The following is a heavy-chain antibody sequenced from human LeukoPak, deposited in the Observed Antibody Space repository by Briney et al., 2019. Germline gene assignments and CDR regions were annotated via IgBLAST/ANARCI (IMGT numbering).Heavy chain of an antibody. V-gene: IGHV3-48*03. D-gene: IGHD3-22*01. J-gene: IGHJ4*02. Sequence: GGSLRLSCAASGFSFSSYEMNWVRQAPEKGLECVSYISSSGSTIYYADSVKGRFTISRDNAKNSLYLQMNSLRAEDTAVYYCTREQDREAAATIVGDYWGQGTLVTVSS. CDR1: GFSFSSYE. CDR3: TREQDREAAATIVGDY. CDR2: ISSSGSTI.